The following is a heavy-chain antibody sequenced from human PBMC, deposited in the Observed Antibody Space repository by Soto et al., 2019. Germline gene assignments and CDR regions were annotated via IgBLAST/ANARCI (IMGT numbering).Heavy chain of an antibody. J-gene: IGHJ6*02. CDR2: IYYSGST. Sequence: SETLSLTCTVSGGSISSGGYYWSWIRQHPGKGLEWIGYIYYSGSTYYNPSLKSRVTISVDTSKNQFSLKLSSVTAADTAVYYCARDRSSYGMDVWGQGTTVTVSS. V-gene: IGHV4-31*03. CDR3: ARDRSSYGMDV. D-gene: IGHD3-16*02. CDR1: GGSISSGGYY.